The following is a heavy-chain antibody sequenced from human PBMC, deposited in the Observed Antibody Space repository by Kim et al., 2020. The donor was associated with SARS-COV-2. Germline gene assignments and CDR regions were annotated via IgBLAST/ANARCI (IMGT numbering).Heavy chain of an antibody. Sequence: ASVKVSCKASGYTFTSYGISWVRQAPGQGLEWMGWISAYNGNTNYAQKLQGRVTMTTDTSTSTAYMELRSLRSDDTAVYYCARDPAFDWLPKNWFDPWGQGTLVTVSS. D-gene: IGHD3-9*01. J-gene: IGHJ5*02. CDR1: GYTFTSYG. V-gene: IGHV1-18*01. CDR2: ISAYNGNT. CDR3: ARDPAFDWLPKNWFDP.